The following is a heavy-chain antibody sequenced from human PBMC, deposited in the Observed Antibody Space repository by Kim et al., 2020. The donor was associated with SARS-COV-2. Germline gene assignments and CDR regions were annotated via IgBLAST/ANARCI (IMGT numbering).Heavy chain of an antibody. J-gene: IGHJ4*02. CDR2: ISSSSSTI. CDR3: ASSPGYSGSYFDY. V-gene: IGHV3-48*04. CDR1: GFTFSSYS. Sequence: GGSLRLSCAASGFTFSSYSMNWVRQAPGKGLEWVSYISSSSSTIYYADSVKGRFTISRDNAKNSLYLQMNSLRAEDTAVYYCASSPGYSGSYFDYWGQGTLVTVSS. D-gene: IGHD1-26*01.